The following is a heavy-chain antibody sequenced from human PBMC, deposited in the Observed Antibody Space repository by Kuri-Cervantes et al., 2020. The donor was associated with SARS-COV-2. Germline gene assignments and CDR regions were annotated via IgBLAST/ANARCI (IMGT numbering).Heavy chain of an antibody. J-gene: IGHJ4*02. CDR2: INPSGSGT. Sequence: ASVKVSCKAFGYSFSDHYMYWVRQAPGQGLEWMGIINPSGSGTSYPQRFQDRISMTRDTSTSKVYMELSSLTSEDTAVYYCVVGFFSSRKWDYWGQGTLVTVSS. D-gene: IGHD2-15*01. CDR1: GYSFSDHY. CDR3: VVGFFSSRKWDY. V-gene: IGHV1-46*01.